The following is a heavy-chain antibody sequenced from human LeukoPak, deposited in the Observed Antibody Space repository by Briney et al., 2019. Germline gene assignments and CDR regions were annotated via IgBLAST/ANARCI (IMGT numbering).Heavy chain of an antibody. V-gene: IGHV3-33*01. CDR1: GFTFSSYG. CDR3: ARDHEWGRAYFDY. CDR2: IWYDGSNE. J-gene: IGHJ4*02. Sequence: GGSLRLSCAASGFTFSSYGMHWVRQAPGKGLEWVAVIWYDGSNEYCVDSVKGRFTISRDNSKNTLYLQMNSLRAEDTAVYYCARDHEWGRAYFDYWGQGTLVTVSS. D-gene: IGHD1-26*01.